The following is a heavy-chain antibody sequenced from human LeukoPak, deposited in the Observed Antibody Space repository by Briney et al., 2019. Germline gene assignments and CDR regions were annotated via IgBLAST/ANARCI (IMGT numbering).Heavy chain of an antibody. Sequence: ASVKVSCKASGYTFTGYYMHWVRQAPGQGLEWMGWINPNSGGTNYAQKFQGWVTMTRDTSISTAYMELSRLRSDDTAVYYCARVGLGIERGFDYWGQGTLVTVSS. D-gene: IGHD5-24*01. CDR1: GYTFTGYY. CDR2: INPNSGGT. V-gene: IGHV1-2*04. J-gene: IGHJ4*02. CDR3: ARVGLGIERGFDY.